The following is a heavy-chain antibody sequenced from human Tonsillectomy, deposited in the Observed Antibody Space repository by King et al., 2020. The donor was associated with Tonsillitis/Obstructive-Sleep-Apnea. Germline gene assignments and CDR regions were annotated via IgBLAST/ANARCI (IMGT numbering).Heavy chain of an antibody. CDR3: ARTRHLLSPFDY. CDR1: GYTFTSYS. Sequence: QVQLVESGAEVKKPGASVRVSCKASGYTFTSYSMHWVRQAPGQGLEWMGIINPSGGSTSYAQKVQGRVTMTRDTSTSTVYMELSSLRAEDTAVYYCARTRHLLSPFDYWGQGTLVTVSS. CDR2: INPSGGST. V-gene: IGHV1-46*01. J-gene: IGHJ4*02. D-gene: IGHD2-2*01.